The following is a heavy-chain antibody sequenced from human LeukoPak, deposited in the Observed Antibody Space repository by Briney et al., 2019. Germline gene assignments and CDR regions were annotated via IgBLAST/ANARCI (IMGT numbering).Heavy chain of an antibody. CDR2: IYYSGST. CDR3: VREAATDYYDSSGYYRQTEVFDA. D-gene: IGHD3-22*01. V-gene: IGHV4-59*01. CDR1: GGSISSYY. J-gene: IGHJ3*01. Sequence: SETLSLTRTVSGGSISSYYWSWIRQPPGKGLEWIGYIYYSGSTNYNPSLKSRVTISVDTSKNQFSLKLSSVTAADTAVYYCVREAATDYYDSSGYYRQTEVFDAWGQGTMVTVSS.